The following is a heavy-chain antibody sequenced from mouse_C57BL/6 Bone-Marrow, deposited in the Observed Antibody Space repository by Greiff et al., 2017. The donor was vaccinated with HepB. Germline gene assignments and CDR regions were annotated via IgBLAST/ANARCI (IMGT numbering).Heavy chain of an antibody. CDR1: GFTFSDYY. CDR2: ISNGGGST. CDR3: ARPPYGNYGFAY. V-gene: IGHV5-12*01. D-gene: IGHD2-1*01. Sequence: EVHLVESGGGLVQPGGSLKLSCAASGFTFSDYYMYWVRQTPEKRLEWVAYISNGGGSTYYPDTVKGRFTISRDNAKNTLYLQMSRLKSEDTAMYYCARPPYGNYGFAYWGQGTLVTVSA. J-gene: IGHJ3*01.